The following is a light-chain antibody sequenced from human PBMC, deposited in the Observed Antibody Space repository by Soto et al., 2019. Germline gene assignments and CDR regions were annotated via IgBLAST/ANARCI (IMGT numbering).Light chain of an antibody. Sequence: EIVLTQSPATLSLSPGERATLSCRASQGVSSYLAWYQQKPGQAPRLLIYDASNRATGIPARFSGSGPGTDFTLTISSLEPEDFAVYYCQQRSNWHGLTFGGGTKVDIK. V-gene: IGKV3D-11*01. CDR3: QQRSNWHGLT. CDR2: DAS. J-gene: IGKJ4*01. CDR1: QGVSSY.